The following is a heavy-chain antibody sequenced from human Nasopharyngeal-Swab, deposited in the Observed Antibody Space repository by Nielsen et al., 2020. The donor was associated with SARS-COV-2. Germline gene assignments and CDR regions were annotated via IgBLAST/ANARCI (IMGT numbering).Heavy chain of an antibody. CDR3: ARAFGYSGPDP. J-gene: IGHJ5*02. D-gene: IGHD5-12*01. Sequence: SETLSLTCAVSGGSISSGGYSWSWIRQPPGKGLEWIGYIYHSGSTYYNPSLKSRVTISVDASKNQFSLKLSSVTAADTAVYYCARAFGYSGPDPWGQGTLVTVSS. CDR1: GGSISSGGYS. CDR2: IYHSGST. V-gene: IGHV4-30-2*01.